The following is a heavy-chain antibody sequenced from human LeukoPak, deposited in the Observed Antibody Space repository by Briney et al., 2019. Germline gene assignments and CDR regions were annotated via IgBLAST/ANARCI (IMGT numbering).Heavy chain of an antibody. CDR1: VFTFSLYS. CDR2: ISSSSSYI. CDR3: ARSFLSIAAAATDY. Sequence: GGPQRLSCGACVFTFSLYSVQGVRQARGEGLEWVSYISSSSSYIYYADSVKGRFTISRDNAKNSLYLQMNSLRAEDTAVYYCARSFLSIAAAATDYWGQGTLVTVSS. V-gene: IGHV3-21*01. J-gene: IGHJ4*02. D-gene: IGHD6-13*01.